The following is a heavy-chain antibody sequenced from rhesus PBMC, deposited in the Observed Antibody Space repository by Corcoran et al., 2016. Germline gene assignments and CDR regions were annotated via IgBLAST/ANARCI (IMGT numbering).Heavy chain of an antibody. CDR2: IYGSSGST. Sequence: QVQLQESGPGLVKPSETLSLTCAVSGYSISSNYWSWTRQPPGKGLEWNGYIYGSSGSTYYNPSLKSRVTISTDTSKNQFSLKLSSVTAADTAVYYCAIIAAAGHFDYWGQGVLVTVSS. CDR1: GYSISSNY. J-gene: IGHJ4*01. V-gene: IGHV4-147*01. CDR3: AIIAAAGHFDY. D-gene: IGHD6-31*01.